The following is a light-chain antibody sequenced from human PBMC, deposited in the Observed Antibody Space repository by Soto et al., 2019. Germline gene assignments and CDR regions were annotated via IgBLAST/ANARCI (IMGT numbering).Light chain of an antibody. CDR2: EGS. CDR3: CSYAGSVV. CDR1: SSDVGSYNL. J-gene: IGLJ2*01. V-gene: IGLV2-23*01. Sequence: QSALTQPASVSGSPGQSITISCTGTSSDVGSYNLVSWYQQHPGKAPKLMIYEGSKRPSGVSNRFSGSKSGNTASLTISGLQAADEADYYCCSYAGSVVFGGGTTLTVL.